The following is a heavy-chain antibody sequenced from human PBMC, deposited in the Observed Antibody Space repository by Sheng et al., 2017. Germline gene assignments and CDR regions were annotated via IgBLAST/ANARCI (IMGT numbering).Heavy chain of an antibody. CDR1: GFTFGSYA. CDR2: ISASGNSA. V-gene: IGHV3-23*04. J-gene: IGHJ4*02. CDR3: AKHKSSWYLDFDY. Sequence: EVQLVESGGGLVQPGGTLRLSCAVSGFTFGSYAMTWVRQAPGKGLEWVSGISASGNSAHYADSVKGRFTVSRDNSKNTLFLQMNGLRAEDTAVYYCAKHKSSWYLDFDYWGQGTLVTVSS. D-gene: IGHD2-2*01.